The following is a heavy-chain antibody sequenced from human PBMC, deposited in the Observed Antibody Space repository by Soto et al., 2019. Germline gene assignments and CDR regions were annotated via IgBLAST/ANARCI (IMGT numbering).Heavy chain of an antibody. CDR3: AKDTKPYYDFWSGYYTPDY. CDR2: ISDSGTNT. D-gene: IGHD3-3*01. CDR1: GFSISNYA. Sequence: EVQLSESGGGFIQSGGSLRLSCAASGFSISNYAMSWVRQAPGRGLEWISSISDSGTNTFYADSVRGRFVISRDKSKNTVYLQMNNLRVEDTAVYYCAKDTKPYYDFWSGYYTPDYWGQGTLVTVSS. J-gene: IGHJ4*02. V-gene: IGHV3-23*01.